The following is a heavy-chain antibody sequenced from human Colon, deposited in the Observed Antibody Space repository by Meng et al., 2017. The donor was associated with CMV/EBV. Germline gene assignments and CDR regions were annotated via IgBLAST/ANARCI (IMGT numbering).Heavy chain of an antibody. Sequence: GESLKISCAASGFTFSLFAMYWVRQAPGKGLEWVAVISYDELYKFNADSVEGRFTISRDNTKNMVYLQMTSLRPEDTAMYYCARPFVDGYSYGSAFAFWGQGTRVTVSS. CDR3: ARPFVDGYSYGSAFAF. CDR1: GFTFSLFA. D-gene: IGHD5-12*01. CDR2: ISYDELYK. J-gene: IGHJ4*02. V-gene: IGHV3-30*04.